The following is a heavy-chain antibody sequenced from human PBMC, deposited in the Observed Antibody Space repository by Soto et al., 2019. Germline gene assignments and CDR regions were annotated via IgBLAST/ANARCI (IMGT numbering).Heavy chain of an antibody. D-gene: IGHD6-13*01. Sequence: SETLSLTCAVSGASVSSTYWWSWVRQPPGKWPEWIGEINHRGSANYNPSLRSRVTMSVDISKSQFSRRLTSVTAADTAVYYCARYNAASGTYYFDYWGQGALVTVSS. CDR3: ARYNAASGTYYFDY. V-gene: IGHV4-4*02. CDR2: INHRGSA. CDR1: GASVSSTYW. J-gene: IGHJ4*02.